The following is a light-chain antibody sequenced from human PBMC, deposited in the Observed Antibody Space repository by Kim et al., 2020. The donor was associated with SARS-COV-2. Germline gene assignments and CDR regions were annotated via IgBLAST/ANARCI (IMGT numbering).Light chain of an antibody. CDR3: QQYNGLLVT. CDR2: DAS. J-gene: IGKJ4*01. V-gene: IGKV1-5*01. CDR1: QAISSW. Sequence: ASVGDRVTITCRASQAISSWLAWYQQKPGKAPKLLIYDASTLESGVPSRFSGSDSGTEFTLTISNLQSDDFATYYCQQYNGLLVTFGGGTKVEIK.